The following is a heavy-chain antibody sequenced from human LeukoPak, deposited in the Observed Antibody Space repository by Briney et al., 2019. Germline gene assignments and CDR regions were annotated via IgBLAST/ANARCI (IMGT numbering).Heavy chain of an antibody. Sequence: ASVKVSCKASGYTFTSYDINWVRQATGQGLEWMGWMNPNSGNTDYAQKFQSRVTITRNTSISTAYMELRSLRSEDTAVYNSARGRDSSSSGFDYWGEGTLGTVSS. J-gene: IGHJ4*02. CDR2: MNPNSGNT. V-gene: IGHV1-8*03. D-gene: IGHD6-6*01. CDR3: ARGRDSSSSGFDY. CDR1: GYTFTSYD.